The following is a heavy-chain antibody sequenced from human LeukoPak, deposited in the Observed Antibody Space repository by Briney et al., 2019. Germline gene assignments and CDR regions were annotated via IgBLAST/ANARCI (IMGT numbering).Heavy chain of an antibody. CDR1: GGSFTDYF. J-gene: IGHJ4*02. CDR3: TRDRAHGTQDY. V-gene: IGHV4-39*07. Sequence: SETLSLTCTVSGGSFTDYFWGWIRQPPGKGLEWIGSIYYSGRTFYNPSLKDRVSISLATSKGQFSLNLDSLTAADTAVYFCTRDRAHGTQDYWGQGTLVTVS. CDR2: IYYSGRT. D-gene: IGHD1-26*01.